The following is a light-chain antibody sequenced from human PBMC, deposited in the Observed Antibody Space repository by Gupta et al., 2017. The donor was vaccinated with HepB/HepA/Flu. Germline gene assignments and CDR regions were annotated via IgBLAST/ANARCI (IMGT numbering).Light chain of an antibody. J-gene: IGKJ4*01. CDR1: QSISSS. CDR3: QQSHSMPVT. Sequence: DIQITQTPSSLSASVGDRVTISCRASQSISSSLNWYQQKPGKAPNLLIYAASNLQSGVPSRFSGSGSATDFTLTISSLQPEDFATYYCQQSHSMPVTFGGGTKV. V-gene: IGKV1-39*01. CDR2: AAS.